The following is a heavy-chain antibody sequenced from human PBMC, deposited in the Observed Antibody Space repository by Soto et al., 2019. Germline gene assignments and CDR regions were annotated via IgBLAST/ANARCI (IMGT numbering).Heavy chain of an antibody. CDR3: AMFGDTAMDRYFDY. CDR1: GGTFSSYA. D-gene: IGHD5-18*01. Sequence: GASVKVSCKASGGTFSSYAISWVRQAPGQGLEWMGGIIPIFGTANYAQKFQGRVTITADESTSTAYMELSSLRSEDTAVYYCAMFGDTAMDRYFDYWGQGTLVTVSS. J-gene: IGHJ4*02. V-gene: IGHV1-69*13. CDR2: IIPIFGTA.